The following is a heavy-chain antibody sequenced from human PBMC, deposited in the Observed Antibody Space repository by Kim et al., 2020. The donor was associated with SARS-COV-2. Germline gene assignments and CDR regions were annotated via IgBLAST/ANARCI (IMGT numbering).Heavy chain of an antibody. J-gene: IGHJ6*02. D-gene: IGHD5-12*01. CDR3: ANEPPRGNYGMDV. V-gene: IGHV3-30*02. Sequence: YADSVKGRFTISRDNSKNTLYLQMNSLRAEDTAVYYCANEPPRGNYGMDVWGQGTTVTVSS.